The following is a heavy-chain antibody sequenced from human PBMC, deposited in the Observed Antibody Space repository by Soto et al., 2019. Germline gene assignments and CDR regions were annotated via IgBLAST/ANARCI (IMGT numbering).Heavy chain of an antibody. J-gene: IGHJ4*02. V-gene: IGHV3-53*04. CDR3: VRGRYGSEIH. CDR2: VYSGGAT. CDR1: GSTVSSNY. D-gene: IGHD3-10*01. Sequence: EVRLVESGGGLVQPGGSLRLSCAAFGSTVSSNYMTWVRLAPGKGLEWVSLVYSGGATHYAASVKGRFTISTHSSQNTLFLQMNSLRTEDTATYSCVRGRYGSEIHWGQGTKVTVSS.